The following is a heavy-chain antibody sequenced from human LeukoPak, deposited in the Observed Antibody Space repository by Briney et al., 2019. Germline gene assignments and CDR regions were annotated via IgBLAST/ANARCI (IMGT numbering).Heavy chain of an antibody. D-gene: IGHD3-16*01. CDR3: ARVRYRLAETYIDY. CDR2: INPNSGGT. CDR1: GYTFTGYC. Sequence: ASVKISCKASGYTFTGYCMHWVRQAPGQGLEWMGWINPNSGGTNYTQNFQGRVTMTRDTSISTAYMALSRLRSDDTAVYYCARVRYRLAETYIDYWGQGTLVTVSS. V-gene: IGHV1-2*02. J-gene: IGHJ4*02.